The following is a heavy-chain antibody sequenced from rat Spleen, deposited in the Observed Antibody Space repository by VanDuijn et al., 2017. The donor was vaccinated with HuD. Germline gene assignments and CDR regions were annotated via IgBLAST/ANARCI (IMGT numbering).Heavy chain of an antibody. J-gene: IGHJ2*01. CDR2: IWSGGST. Sequence: QVQVKESGPGLVQPSQTLSLTCTVSGFSLTSNGVSWVRQPPGKGLEWIGAIWSGGSTDYNSALKSRLSISKDTFKSKVFLKMNSLQAEDTATYYGARADRESYAHFDHWGQGVMVTVSS. CDR3: ARADRESYAHFDH. V-gene: IGHV2-4*01. D-gene: IGHD1-12*01. CDR1: GFSLTSNG.